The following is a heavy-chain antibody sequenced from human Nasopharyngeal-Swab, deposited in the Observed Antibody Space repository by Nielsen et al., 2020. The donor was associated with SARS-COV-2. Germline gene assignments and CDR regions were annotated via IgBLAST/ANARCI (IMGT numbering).Heavy chain of an antibody. Sequence: SVKVSCKVSGYTLTELSMHWVRQAPGKGLEWVGGIIPIFGTANYAQKFQGRVTITADESTSTAYMELSSLRSEDTAVYYCARSGHGPPFDYWGQGTLVTVSS. CDR1: GYTLTELS. J-gene: IGHJ4*02. D-gene: IGHD5-12*01. V-gene: IGHV1-69*13. CDR2: IIPIFGTA. CDR3: ARSGHGPPFDY.